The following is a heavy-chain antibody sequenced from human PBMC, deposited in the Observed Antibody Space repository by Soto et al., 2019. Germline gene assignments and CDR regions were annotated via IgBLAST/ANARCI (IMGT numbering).Heavy chain of an antibody. Sequence: SETLSLTCAVSGASVTSDDYYWSWIRQPPGKGLEWIGYIYHSGSTYYNPSLKSRVSISIDTSQNQFSLKLTSLTAADTAVYYCARDPIFYYASSGYGGSYFDSWGQGSPVPVSS. D-gene: IGHD3-22*01. V-gene: IGHV4-30-4*01. CDR3: ARDPIFYYASSGYGGSYFDS. CDR1: GASVTSDDYY. CDR2: IYHSGST. J-gene: IGHJ4*02.